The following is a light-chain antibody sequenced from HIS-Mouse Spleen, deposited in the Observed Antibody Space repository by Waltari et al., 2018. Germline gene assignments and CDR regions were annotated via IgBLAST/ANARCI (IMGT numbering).Light chain of an antibody. CDR1: SSDVGSYNR. V-gene: IGLV2-18*02. Sequence: QSALTQPPSVSGSPGQSVTISCTGTSSDVGSYNRVSWYQQPPGTAPKLMIYEVSNRPSGVPDRFSGYKSGNTASLTISGLQAEDEADYYCSSYTSSSTVFGTGTKVTVL. CDR2: EVS. CDR3: SSYTSSSTV. J-gene: IGLJ1*01.